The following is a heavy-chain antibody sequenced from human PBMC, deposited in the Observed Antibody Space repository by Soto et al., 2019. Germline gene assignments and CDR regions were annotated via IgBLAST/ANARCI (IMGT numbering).Heavy chain of an antibody. V-gene: IGHV4-4*02. D-gene: IGHD1-7*01. CDR1: GGSFTSNKW. CDR3: ASRDPGTSVDY. J-gene: IGHJ4*02. Sequence: XTLSLTCAVSGGSFTSNKWWSCVLPPPVQGLEWIGEIYRTGSTNYNPSLKSRVTISLEKSENQFSLNVTSLTSADTAVYYCASRDPGTSVDYWGQGTLGPVS. CDR2: IYRTGST.